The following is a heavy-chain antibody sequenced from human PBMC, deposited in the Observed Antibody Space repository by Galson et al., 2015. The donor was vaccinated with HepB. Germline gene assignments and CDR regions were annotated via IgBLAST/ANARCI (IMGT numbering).Heavy chain of an antibody. Sequence: SLRLSCAASGFTFSTYDMHWVRQAPGKGLEWVAVIWYDGSEYYVDSVKGRFTISRDNSKNTLYLQMNSLRAEDTAVYYCARDGRITKVRGVIDYWGQGTLVTVSS. J-gene: IGHJ4*02. V-gene: IGHV3-33*01. D-gene: IGHD3-10*01. CDR3: ARDGRITKVRGVIDY. CDR1: GFTFSTYD. CDR2: IWYDGSE.